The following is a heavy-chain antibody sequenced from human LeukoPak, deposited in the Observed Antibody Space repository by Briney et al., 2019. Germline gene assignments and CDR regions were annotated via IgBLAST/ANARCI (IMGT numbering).Heavy chain of an antibody. D-gene: IGHD2-15*01. Sequence: ASVKVSCKASGYTFTSYDINWVRQATGQGLEWMGWMNPNSGNTGYAQKFQGRVTITRNTSISTAYMELSSLRSEDTAVYYCARVGVGGYRSGGSCYSYYYYYYMDVWGKGTTVTVSS. CDR3: ARVGVGGYRSGGSCYSYYYYYYMDV. CDR2: MNPNSGNT. CDR1: GYTFTSYD. J-gene: IGHJ6*03. V-gene: IGHV1-8*03.